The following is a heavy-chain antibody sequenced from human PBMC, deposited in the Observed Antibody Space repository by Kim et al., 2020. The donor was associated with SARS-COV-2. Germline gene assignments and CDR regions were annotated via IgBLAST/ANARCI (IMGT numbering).Heavy chain of an antibody. CDR1: GGTFSSYA. CDR3: ASDPRYYYDSSGYFDY. Sequence: SVKVSCKASGGTFSSYAISWVRQAPGQGLEWMGGIIPIFGTANYAQKFQGRVTITADESTSTAYMELSSLRSEDTAVYYCASDPRYYYDSSGYFDYWAREPWSPSPQ. CDR2: IIPIFGTA. D-gene: IGHD3-22*01. J-gene: IGHJ4*02. V-gene: IGHV1-69*13.